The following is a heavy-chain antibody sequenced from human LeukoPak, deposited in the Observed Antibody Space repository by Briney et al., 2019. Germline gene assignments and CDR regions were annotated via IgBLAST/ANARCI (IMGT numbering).Heavy chain of an antibody. Sequence: GGSLRLSCAASGFTFTNYEMSWVRQAPGKGLEWLSSISGSGDSVFYADSVKGRFTISRDNSKNTLYLQMNSLRAEDTAVYYCARLSSFAFDIWGQGTMVTVSS. D-gene: IGHD3-16*02. CDR1: GFTFTNYE. CDR3: ARLSSFAFDI. V-gene: IGHV3-23*01. J-gene: IGHJ3*02. CDR2: ISGSGDSV.